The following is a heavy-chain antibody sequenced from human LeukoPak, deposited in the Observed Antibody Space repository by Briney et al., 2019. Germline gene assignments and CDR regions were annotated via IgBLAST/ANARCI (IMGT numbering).Heavy chain of an antibody. V-gene: IGHV4-59*01. CDR2: GHYTGST. CDR3: ARWGETSALRVHAFDI. D-gene: IGHD3-10*01. J-gene: IGHJ3*02. Sequence: SETLSLTCAVYGGSFSDYFWTWIRQPPGKGLEWIGYGHYTGSTNYNPSLKSRVTFSVDTSKNQFSLKLTSVTAADTAVYYCARWGETSALRVHAFDIWGQGTMVTVSS. CDR1: GGSFSDYF.